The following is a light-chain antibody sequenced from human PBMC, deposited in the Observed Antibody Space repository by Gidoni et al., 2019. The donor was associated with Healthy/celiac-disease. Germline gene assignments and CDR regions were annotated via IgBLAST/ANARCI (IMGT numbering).Light chain of an antibody. CDR1: QSISSY. CDR2: AAS. J-gene: IGKJ4*01. V-gene: IGKV1-39*01. Sequence: DIQMTQSPSSLSASVGDRVTITCRASQSISSYLNWYQQKPGKAPKLLIYAASSLQSGVPSRFSGSGSGTDFTLTISSLQPEDFATYYCQQSYSTLPLTFGGGTKVEFK. CDR3: QQSYSTLPLT.